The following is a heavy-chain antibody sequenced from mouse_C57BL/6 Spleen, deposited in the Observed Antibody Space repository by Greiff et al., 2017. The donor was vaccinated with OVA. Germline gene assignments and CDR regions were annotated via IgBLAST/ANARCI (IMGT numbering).Heavy chain of an antibody. CDR2: INPNNGGT. D-gene: IGHD6-1*01. J-gene: IGHJ2*01. Sequence: VQLQQSGPELVKPGASVKMSCKASGYTFTDYNMHWVKQSHGQSLEWIGYINPNNGGTSYNQKFKGKATLTVNKSSSTAYMELRSLTSEDSAVYYCARVLGSASWDFDDWGQGTTLTVSS. V-gene: IGHV1-22*01. CDR3: ARVLGSASWDFDD. CDR1: GYTFTDYN.